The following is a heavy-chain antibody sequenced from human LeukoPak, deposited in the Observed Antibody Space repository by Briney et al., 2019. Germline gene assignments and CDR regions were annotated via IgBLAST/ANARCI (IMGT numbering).Heavy chain of an antibody. V-gene: IGHV3-7*01. Sequence: GGSLRLSCAASGFRFTSHSMSWVRQAPGKRLEWVANVKEDGTEKYYVDPVKGRFTISRDDATNSLYLQMNNLRVEDTAVYFCARLLHFESSTYRPVDFWGQGSLVIASS. CDR1: GFRFTSHS. D-gene: IGHD3-9*01. CDR2: VKEDGTEK. CDR3: ARLLHFESSTYRPVDF. J-gene: IGHJ4*02.